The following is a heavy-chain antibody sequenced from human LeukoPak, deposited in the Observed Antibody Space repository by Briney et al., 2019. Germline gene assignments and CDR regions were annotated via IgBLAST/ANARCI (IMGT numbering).Heavy chain of an antibody. CDR3: ARDPRGSGYGY. J-gene: IGHJ4*02. D-gene: IGHD6-19*01. CDR2: IYYSGST. CDR1: GGSISGSSYY. Sequence: PSETLSLTCTVSGGSISGSSYYWGWIRQPPGKGLEWIGSIYYSGSTYYNPSLKSRVTISVDTSKNQFSLKLSSVTAADTAVYYCARDPRGSGYGYWGQGTLVTVSS. V-gene: IGHV4-39*02.